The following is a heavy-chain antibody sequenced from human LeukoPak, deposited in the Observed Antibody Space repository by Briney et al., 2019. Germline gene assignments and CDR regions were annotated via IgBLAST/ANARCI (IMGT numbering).Heavy chain of an antibody. Sequence: GGSLRLSCEASGYAVSSNHMSWVRQAPGKGLEWVSVIYIGGTIYYADSVKGRFTISRDNSRNTVYLEMNSLRVEDTAVYYCARDGEDFYYDYWGQGTLVTVSS. CDR2: IYIGGTI. CDR3: ARDGEDFYYDY. J-gene: IGHJ4*02. V-gene: IGHV3-66*01. D-gene: IGHD7-27*01. CDR1: GYAVSSNH.